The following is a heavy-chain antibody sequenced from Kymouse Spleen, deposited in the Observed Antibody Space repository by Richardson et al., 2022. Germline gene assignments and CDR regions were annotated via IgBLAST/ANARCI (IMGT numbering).Heavy chain of an antibody. Sequence: EVQLVESGGGLVKPGGSLRLSCAASGFTFSNAWMSWVRQAPGKGLEWVGRIKSKTDGGTTDYAAPVKGRFTISRDDSKNTLYLQMNSLKTEDTAVYYCTTGYCTNGVCYGYYFDYWGQGTLVTVSS. CDR1: GFTFSNAW. J-gene: IGHJ4*02. V-gene: IGHV3-15*01. CDR2: IKSKTDGGTT. CDR3: TTGYCTNGVCYGYYFDY. D-gene: IGHD2-8*01.